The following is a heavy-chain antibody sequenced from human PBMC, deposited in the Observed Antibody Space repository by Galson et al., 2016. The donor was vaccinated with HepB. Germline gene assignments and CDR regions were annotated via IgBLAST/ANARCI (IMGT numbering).Heavy chain of an antibody. CDR2: ISGGGIST. CDR1: GFTFNNYG. V-gene: IGHV3-23*01. J-gene: IGHJ4*02. Sequence: SLRLSCAASGFTFNNYGMSWVRQAPGKGLEWVSGISGGGISTSFADSVKGRFTISRDNSKNTLYLQMYSLRAEDTALYYCAREGPSGSYYFWGQGTLVTVSS. D-gene: IGHD1-26*01. CDR3: AREGPSGSYYF.